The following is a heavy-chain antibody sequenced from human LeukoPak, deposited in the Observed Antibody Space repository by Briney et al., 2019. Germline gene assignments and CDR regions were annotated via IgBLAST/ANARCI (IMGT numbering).Heavy chain of an antibody. V-gene: IGHV3-74*01. CDR3: ARGGPIDY. Sequence: GGPLRLSCAASGFTFSGNWMYWFRKLPGKGLVWVSRINSDGSTTSYVDSVKGRFTISRDNAKSTLYLQMNSLRAEDTAVYYCARGGPIDYWGQGTLVTVSS. J-gene: IGHJ4*02. CDR2: INSDGSTT. CDR1: GFTFSGNW.